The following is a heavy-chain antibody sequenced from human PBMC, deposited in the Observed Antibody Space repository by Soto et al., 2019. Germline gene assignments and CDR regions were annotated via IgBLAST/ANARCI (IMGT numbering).Heavy chain of an antibody. CDR3: ARDLGGWPDY. CDR1: GYTFTSYD. V-gene: IGHV1-8*01. J-gene: IGHJ4*02. CDR2: MNPNSGNT. D-gene: IGHD2-15*01. Sequence: ASVKVSCKASGYTFTSYDINWVRQATGQGLEWMGWMNPNSGNTGYSQKFQGRVTITRDTSASTAYMELSSLRSEDTAVYYCARDLGGWPDYWGQGTLVTVS.